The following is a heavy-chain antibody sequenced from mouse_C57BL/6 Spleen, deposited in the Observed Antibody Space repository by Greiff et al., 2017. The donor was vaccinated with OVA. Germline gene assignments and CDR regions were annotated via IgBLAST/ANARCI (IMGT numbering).Heavy chain of an antibody. Sequence: EVKLVESGGGLVKPGGSLKLSCAASGFTFSSYAMSWVRQTPEKRLEWVATISDGGSYTYYPDNVKGRFTISRDNAKNNLYLQMSHLKSEDTAMYYCAIDREGTDYFDYWGQGTTLTVSS. D-gene: IGHD4-1*01. CDR2: ISDGGSYT. V-gene: IGHV5-4*01. CDR3: AIDREGTDYFDY. CDR1: GFTFSSYA. J-gene: IGHJ2*01.